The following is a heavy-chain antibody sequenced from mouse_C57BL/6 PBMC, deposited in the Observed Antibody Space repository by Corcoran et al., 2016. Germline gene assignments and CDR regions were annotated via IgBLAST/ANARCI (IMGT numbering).Heavy chain of an antibody. CDR2: ISYDGSN. CDR3: ARDPLYDGYYDDYYAMDY. J-gene: IGHJ4*01. CDR1: GYSITSGYY. Sequence: DVQLQESGPGLVKPSQSLSLTCSVTGYSITSGYYWNWIRQFPGNKLEWMGYISYDGSNNYNPSLKNRISITRDTSKNQFFLKLNSVTTEDTATYYCARDPLYDGYYDDYYAMDYWGQGTSVTVSS. D-gene: IGHD2-3*01. V-gene: IGHV3-6*01.